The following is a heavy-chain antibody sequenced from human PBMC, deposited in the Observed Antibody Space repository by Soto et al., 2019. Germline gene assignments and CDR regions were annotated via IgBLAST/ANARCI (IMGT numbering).Heavy chain of an antibody. J-gene: IGHJ2*01. CDR1: GFTFSSYS. CDR3: AREQGPAWYFDL. Sequence: GGSLRLSCAASGFTFSSYSMNWVRQAPGKGLEWVSYISSSSSTIYYADSVKGRFTISRDNAKNSLYLQMNSLRVEDMAVYYCAREQGPAWYFDLWGRGTLVTVSS. V-gene: IGHV3-48*01. CDR2: ISSSSSTI.